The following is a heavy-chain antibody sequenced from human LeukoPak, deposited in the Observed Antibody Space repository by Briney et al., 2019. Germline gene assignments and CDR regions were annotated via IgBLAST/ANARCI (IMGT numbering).Heavy chain of an antibody. V-gene: IGHV1-2*02. CDR1: GYTFTGYY. CDR2: INPNSGGT. J-gene: IGHJ3*02. Sequence: ASVKVSCKASGYTFTGYYMHWVRQAPGQGLEWMGWINPNSGGTNYAQKFQGRVTMTRDTSISTTYMELSRLRSDDTAVYYCARVRETMVRGVRAQTDAFDIWGQGTMVTVSS. D-gene: IGHD3-10*01. CDR3: ARVRETMVRGVRAQTDAFDI.